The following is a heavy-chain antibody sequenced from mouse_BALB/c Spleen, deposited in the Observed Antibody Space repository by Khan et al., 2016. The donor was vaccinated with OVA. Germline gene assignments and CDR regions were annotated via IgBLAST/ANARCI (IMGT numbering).Heavy chain of an antibody. V-gene: IGHV1-7*01. CDR1: GYTFINYW. CDR2: INPSTGYT. D-gene: IGHD1-1*01. Sequence: QVQLKESGAELAKPGASVKMSCKASGYTFINYWILWVKQRPGQGLEWIGYINPSTGYTEYNQNFKDKATLTADKSSSTAYMQLRSLTSEDSAVYDCARRGLRWDFDYWGQGTTLTVSS. CDR3: ARRGLRWDFDY. J-gene: IGHJ2*01.